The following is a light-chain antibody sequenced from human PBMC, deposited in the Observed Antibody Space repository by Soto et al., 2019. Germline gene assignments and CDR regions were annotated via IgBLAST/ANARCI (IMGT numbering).Light chain of an antibody. CDR3: SSYTAANTYV. V-gene: IGLV2-14*01. Sequence: QSALTQPASVSGSPGQSIAISCTGTSSDVGGYEYVSWYQQHPGKAPILMIYEVNNRPSGFSHRFSGSKSGNTASLTISGLQAEDEADYYCSSYTAANTYVFGTGTKVTVL. CDR1: SSDVGGYEY. CDR2: EVN. J-gene: IGLJ1*01.